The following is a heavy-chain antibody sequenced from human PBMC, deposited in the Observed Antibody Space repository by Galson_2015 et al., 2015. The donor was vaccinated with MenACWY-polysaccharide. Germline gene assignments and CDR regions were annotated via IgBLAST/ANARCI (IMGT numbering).Heavy chain of an antibody. CDR1: GFTFSSYA. V-gene: IGHV3-23*01. CDR2: IGGSGGST. CDR3: AKAEHSGGHGGLDY. J-gene: IGHJ4*02. D-gene: IGHD1-26*01. Sequence: SLRLSCAASGFTFSSYALSWVRQAPGKGLEWVSGIGGSGGSTYYADSVKGRFTISRDKSKNTLYLQMNSLRAEDTAVYYCAKAEHSGGHGGLDYWGQGTLVTVSS.